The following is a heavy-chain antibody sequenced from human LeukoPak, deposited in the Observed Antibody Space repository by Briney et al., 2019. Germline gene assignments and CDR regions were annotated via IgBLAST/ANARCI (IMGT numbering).Heavy chain of an antibody. J-gene: IGHJ6*02. D-gene: IGHD1-26*01. CDR3: AKNLSGGYLKGYYYYSSGMDV. CDR2: ISYDGSNK. V-gene: IGHV3-30*01. Sequence: GRSLRLSCAASGFTFSSYAMHWVRQAPGKGLEWVAVISYDGSNKYYADSVKGRFTISRDNSKNTLYLQMNSLRAEEPAVYYCAKNLSGGYLKGYYYYSSGMDVWAKGPRSPSP. CDR1: GFTFSSYA.